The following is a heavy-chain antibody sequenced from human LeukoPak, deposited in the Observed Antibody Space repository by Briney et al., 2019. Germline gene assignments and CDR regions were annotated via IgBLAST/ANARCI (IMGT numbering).Heavy chain of an antibody. CDR3: AAQSGSGSNYPDY. J-gene: IGHJ4*02. Sequence: PGGSLRLSCAASGFTISSYSMNWVRQAPGKGLEWISYISSGSSAIYYADSVKGRFTISRDNAKNSLYLQTNSLRAEDTAVYYCAAQSGSGSNYPDYWGQGTLVTVSS. V-gene: IGHV3-48*01. D-gene: IGHD3-10*01. CDR1: GFTISSYS. CDR2: ISSGSSAI.